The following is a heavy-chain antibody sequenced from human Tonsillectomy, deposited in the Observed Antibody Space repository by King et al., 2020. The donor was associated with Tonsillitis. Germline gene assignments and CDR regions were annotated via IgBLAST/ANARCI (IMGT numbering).Heavy chain of an antibody. CDR1: GFTFDDYA. CDR3: AKGDYDFWNNLEGYFDY. D-gene: IGHD3-3*01. Sequence: DVQLVESGGGLVQPGRSLRLSCAASGFTFDDYAMHWVRQAPGKGLEWVSSISWNSGSIAYADSVRGRFTISRDNAKNSLYLQMNSLRAEDTALYYCAKGDYDFWNNLEGYFDYRGQGTLVTVSS. V-gene: IGHV3-9*01. CDR2: ISWNSGSI. J-gene: IGHJ4*02.